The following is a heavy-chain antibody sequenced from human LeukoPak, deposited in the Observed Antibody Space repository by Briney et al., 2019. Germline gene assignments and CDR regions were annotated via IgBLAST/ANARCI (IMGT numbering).Heavy chain of an antibody. CDR1: GFSFRTYD. J-gene: IGHJ5*02. D-gene: IGHD1-1*01. CDR3: AKDQPGAGFDL. Sequence: GGSLRLSCAASGFSFRTYDLSWVRQAPGKGLEWVSGISGSGGSIKYADSLKGRFTISRDNSKKTLYLQMNSLAAEDTAVYYCAKDQPGAGFDLWGQGTLVTVSS. CDR2: ISGSGGSI. V-gene: IGHV3-23*01.